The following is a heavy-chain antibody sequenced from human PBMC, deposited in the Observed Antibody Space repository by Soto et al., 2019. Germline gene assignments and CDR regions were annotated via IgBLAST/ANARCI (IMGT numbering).Heavy chain of an antibody. V-gene: IGHV4-59*01. CDR1: GGSISSYY. J-gene: IGHJ3*02. CDR3: ARAIAVAGTDLDAFDI. CDR2: IYYSGST. D-gene: IGHD6-19*01. Sequence: SETLSLTCTVSGGSISSYYWSWILQPPGKGLEWIGYIYYSGSTNYNPSLKSRVTISVDTSKNQFSLKLSSVTAADTAVYYCARAIAVAGTDLDAFDIWGQGTMVTVS.